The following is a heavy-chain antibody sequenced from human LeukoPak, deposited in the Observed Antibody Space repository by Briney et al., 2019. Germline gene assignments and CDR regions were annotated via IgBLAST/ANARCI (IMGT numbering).Heavy chain of an antibody. CDR2: IIPIFGTA. Sequence: SVKVSCKASGGTFSSYAISWVRQAPGQGLEWMGRIIPIFGTANYAQKFQGRVTITTDESTSTAYMELSSLRSEDTAVYYCARGMYSTSSYYYDSSGYQGLYYFDYWGQGTLVTVSS. V-gene: IGHV1-69*05. CDR3: ARGMYSTSSYYYDSSGYQGLYYFDY. J-gene: IGHJ4*02. CDR1: GGTFSSYA. D-gene: IGHD3-22*01.